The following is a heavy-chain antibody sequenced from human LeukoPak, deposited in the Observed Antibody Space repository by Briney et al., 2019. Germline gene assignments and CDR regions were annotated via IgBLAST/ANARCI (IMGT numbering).Heavy chain of an antibody. V-gene: IGHV1-8*01. Sequence: GASVKASCKASGYTFTSYDINWVRQATGQGLEWMGWTNPNSGNTGYAQKFQGRVTMTRNTSISTAYMELSSLRSEDTAVYYCARAGRLTMVRGVIRPRDYFDYWGQGTLVTVSS. CDR3: ARAGRLTMVRGVIRPRDYFDY. J-gene: IGHJ4*02. CDR1: GYTFTSYD. D-gene: IGHD3-10*01. CDR2: TNPNSGNT.